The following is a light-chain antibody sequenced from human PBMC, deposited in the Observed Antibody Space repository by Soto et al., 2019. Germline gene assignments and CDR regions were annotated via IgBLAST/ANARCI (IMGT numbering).Light chain of an antibody. V-gene: IGKV1-5*01. Sequence: DIQMTQSPSTLSASVGDRVTITCRASQSISSWLAWYQQKPGKAPKLLIYDASSLESGVPSRFSGSGSGPEFTLTISSLQPDDFATYDCQQYNSYPWTFGQGTKVEIK. CDR1: QSISSW. J-gene: IGKJ1*01. CDR3: QQYNSYPWT. CDR2: DAS.